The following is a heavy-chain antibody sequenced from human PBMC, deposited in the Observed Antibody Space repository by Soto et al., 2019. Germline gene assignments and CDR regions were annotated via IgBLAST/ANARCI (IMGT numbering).Heavy chain of an antibody. CDR1: GFTFSSYA. V-gene: IGHV3-23*01. CDR2: ISGSGGST. Sequence: GGSLRLSCAASGFTFSSYAMSWVRQAPGKGLEWVSGISGSGGSTYYVDSVKGRFTISRDNSKNTLYLQMNSLRAEDTAVYYCADGGNSPWIQLLGYWGQGTLVTVSS. CDR3: ADGGNSPWIQLLGY. D-gene: IGHD5-18*01. J-gene: IGHJ4*02.